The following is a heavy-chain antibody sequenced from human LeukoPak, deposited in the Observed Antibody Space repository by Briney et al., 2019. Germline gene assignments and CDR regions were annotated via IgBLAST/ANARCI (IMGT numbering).Heavy chain of an antibody. D-gene: IGHD3-10*01. V-gene: IGHV4-34*01. Sequence: ASETLSLTCAVYGGSFSGYYWSWIRQPPGKGLEWIGEINHSGSTNYNPSLKSRVTISVDTSKNQFSLKLSSVTAADTAVYYCAKTTGRVIDSFDYWGQGTQVTVSS. CDR3: AKTTGRVIDSFDY. CDR1: GGSFSGYY. CDR2: INHSGST. J-gene: IGHJ4*02.